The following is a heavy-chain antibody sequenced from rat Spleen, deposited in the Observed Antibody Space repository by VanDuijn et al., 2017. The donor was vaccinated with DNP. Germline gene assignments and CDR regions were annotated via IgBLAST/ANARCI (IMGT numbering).Heavy chain of an antibody. CDR2: ISSGGANT. V-gene: IGHV5S13*01. CDR1: GFSFSDYA. J-gene: IGHJ2*01. Sequence: EVQLVESGGGLVQPGRSLKLSCAASGFSFSDYAMAWVRQGPTKGLEWVAAISSGGANTYFRDSVKGRFTLSRDDAKNTQYLQMDSLMSEDTATYYCAAGRQYSGSHLYAGYFDYWGQGVMVTVSS. D-gene: IGHD1-2*01. CDR3: AAGRQYSGSHLYAGYFDY.